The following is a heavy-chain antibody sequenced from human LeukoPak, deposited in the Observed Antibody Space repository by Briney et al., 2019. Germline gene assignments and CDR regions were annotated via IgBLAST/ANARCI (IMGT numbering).Heavy chain of an antibody. Sequence: SETLSLTCTVSGGSISSYYRSWIRQPPGKGLAWIGYIYYSGSTNYNPSLKSRVTISVDTSKNQFSLRLSSVTAADTAVYFCARHPLIYYGMDVWGQGTTVTVSS. V-gene: IGHV4-59*08. CDR3: ARHPLIYYGMDV. D-gene: IGHD3/OR15-3a*01. CDR1: GGSISSYY. J-gene: IGHJ6*02. CDR2: IYYSGST.